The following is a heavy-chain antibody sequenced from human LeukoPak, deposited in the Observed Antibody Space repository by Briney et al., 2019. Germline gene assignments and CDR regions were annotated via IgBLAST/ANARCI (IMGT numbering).Heavy chain of an antibody. CDR1: GFTFGNYW. Sequence: PGGSLRLSCAASGFTFGNYWMSWVRQAPGKGLEWVGNINQDGSVKFYVDSVKGRFTISRDNSKNTLYLQMNSLRAEDTAVYYCAKGTRVDTAMVLTFDYWGQGTLVTVSS. D-gene: IGHD5-18*01. V-gene: IGHV3-7*01. CDR2: INQDGSVK. J-gene: IGHJ4*02. CDR3: AKGTRVDTAMVLTFDY.